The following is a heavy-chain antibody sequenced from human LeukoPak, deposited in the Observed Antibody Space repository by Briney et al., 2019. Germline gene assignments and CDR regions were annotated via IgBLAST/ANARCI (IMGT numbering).Heavy chain of an antibody. V-gene: IGHV3-23*01. CDR3: AKGKRAAAGTSPFDY. Sequence: GGSLRLSCAASGFTFSSYAMSWVRQAPGKGLEWVSAISGSGGSTYYADSAKGRFTISRDNSKNTLYLQMNSLRAEDTAVYYCAKGKRAAAGTSPFDYWGQGTLVTVSS. J-gene: IGHJ4*02. CDR2: ISGSGGST. CDR1: GFTFSSYA. D-gene: IGHD6-13*01.